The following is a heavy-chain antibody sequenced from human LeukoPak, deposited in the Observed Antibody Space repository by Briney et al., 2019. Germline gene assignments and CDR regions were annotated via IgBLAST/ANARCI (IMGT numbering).Heavy chain of an antibody. CDR1: GGSISSSSYY. V-gene: IGHV4-39*07. J-gene: IGHJ6*02. Sequence: SETLSLTCTVSGGSISSSSYYWGWIRQPPGKGLEWIGSIYYSGSTYYNPSLKSRVTISVDTSKNQFSLKLSSVTAADTAVYYCAREEWELLRYYYYYGMDVWGQGTTVTVSS. CDR3: AREEWELLRYYYYYGMDV. D-gene: IGHD1-26*01. CDR2: IYYSGST.